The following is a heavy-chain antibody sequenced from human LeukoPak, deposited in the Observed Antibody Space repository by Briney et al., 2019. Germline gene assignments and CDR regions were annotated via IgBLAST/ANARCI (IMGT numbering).Heavy chain of an antibody. CDR3: AKDGARGSYSSGWYDFDY. Sequence: SPGGSLRLSCAASGFTFDDYGMSWVRQAPGKGLEWVSGINWNGRSTGYADSVKGRFTISRDNSKNTLYLQMNSLRAEDTAVYYCAKDGARGSYSSGWYDFDYWGQGTLVTVSS. J-gene: IGHJ4*02. D-gene: IGHD6-19*01. V-gene: IGHV3-20*04. CDR2: INWNGRST. CDR1: GFTFDDYG.